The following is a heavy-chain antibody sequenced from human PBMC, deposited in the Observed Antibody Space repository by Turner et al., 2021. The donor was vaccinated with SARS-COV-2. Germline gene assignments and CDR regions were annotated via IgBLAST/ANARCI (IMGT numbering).Heavy chain of an antibody. V-gene: IGHV4-39*01. D-gene: IGHD6-19*01. J-gene: IGHJ5*02. CDR2: IYYSGST. CDR3: ARQGREQWLASNWFDP. CDR1: GGSISSSSYY. Sequence: QLQLQESGPGLVKTSETLSLTCTVSGGSISSSSYYWGWIRQPPGKGLEWIGSIYYSGSTYYNPSLKSRVTISVDTSKNQFSLKLSSVTAADTAVYYCARQGREQWLASNWFDPWGQGTLVTVSS.